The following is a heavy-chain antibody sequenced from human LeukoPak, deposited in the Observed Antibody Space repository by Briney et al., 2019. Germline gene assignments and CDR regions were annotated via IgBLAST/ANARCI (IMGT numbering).Heavy chain of an antibody. D-gene: IGHD6-13*01. CDR1: GGTFSSYA. CDR3: AREGHHSRNPEDAFDI. Sequence: SVKVSCKASGGTFSSYAISWVRQAPGQGLEWMGRIIPILGIANYAQKFQGRVTITADKSTSTAYMELSSLRSEDTAVYYCAREGHHSRNPEDAFDIWGQGTMVTVSS. CDR2: IIPILGIA. J-gene: IGHJ3*02. V-gene: IGHV1-69*04.